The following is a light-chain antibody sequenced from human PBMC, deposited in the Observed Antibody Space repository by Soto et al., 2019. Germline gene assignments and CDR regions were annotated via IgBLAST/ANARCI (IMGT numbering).Light chain of an antibody. J-gene: IGLJ1*01. Sequence: QSVLTQPASVSGSPGQSITIPCTGTSSDIGGYNDVSWYQQHPGKAPKLMIYEVSHRPSGISNRFSGSKSGNTASLTISGLQAEDEPDYYCSSYTSSVAHVFGTGTKVTVL. V-gene: IGLV2-14*01. CDR2: EVS. CDR1: SSDIGGYND. CDR3: SSYTSSVAHV.